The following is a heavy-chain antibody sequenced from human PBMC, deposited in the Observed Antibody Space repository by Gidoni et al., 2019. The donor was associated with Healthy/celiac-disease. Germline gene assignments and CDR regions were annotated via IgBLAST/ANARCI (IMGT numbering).Heavy chain of an antibody. J-gene: IGHJ6*02. CDR3: AKGEYYYDSSGYYMNYYYYGMDV. D-gene: IGHD3-22*01. CDR2: ISGSGGST. Sequence: EVQLVESGGGLVQPGGSLRLYCAASGFTFSSYAMSWVRQAPGKGLGWVSAISGSGGSTYYADSVKGRFTISRDNSKNTLYLRMNSLRAEDTAVYYCAKGEYYYDSSGYYMNYYYYGMDVWGQGTTVTVSS. V-gene: IGHV3-23*04. CDR1: GFTFSSYA.